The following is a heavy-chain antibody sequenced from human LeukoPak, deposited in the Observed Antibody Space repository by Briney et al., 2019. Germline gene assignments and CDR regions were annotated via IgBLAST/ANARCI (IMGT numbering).Heavy chain of an antibody. CDR3: ARHVVAVGFDY. CDR1: GFTVSSNY. D-gene: IGHD3-22*01. Sequence: GGSLRLSCAASGFTVSSNYMSWVRQAPGKRLEWVSSISSSSSYIYYADSVKGRFTISRDNAKNSLYLQMNSLRAEDTAVYYCARHVVAVGFDYWGQGTLVTVSS. V-gene: IGHV3-21*01. J-gene: IGHJ4*02. CDR2: ISSSSSYI.